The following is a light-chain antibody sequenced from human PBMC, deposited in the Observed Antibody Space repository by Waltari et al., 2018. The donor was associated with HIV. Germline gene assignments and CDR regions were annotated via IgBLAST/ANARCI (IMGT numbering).Light chain of an antibody. J-gene: IGKJ4*01. CDR2: GSS. V-gene: IGKV1-39*01. Sequence: DVQMTQSPSSLSASIGDRVTITCRGSSSNKLYLNWYQQRPGEAPKLLIYGSSILQSGVPSRFSGSGSGTNFVLTISGLRPEDSATYYCQQTFAVPLSFGAGTNVEI. CDR3: QQTFAVPLS. CDR1: SSNKLY.